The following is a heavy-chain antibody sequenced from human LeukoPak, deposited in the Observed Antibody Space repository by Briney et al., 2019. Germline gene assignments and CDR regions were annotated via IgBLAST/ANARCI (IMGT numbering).Heavy chain of an antibody. CDR3: ARGYYSSGWSNFDY. CDR2: INPNSGGT. V-gene: IGHV1-2*06. J-gene: IGHJ4*02. CDR1: GYTFTGYY. D-gene: IGHD6-19*01. Sequence: GASVKVSCKASGYTFTGYYMHWVRQAPGQGLEWMGRINPNSGGTNYAQKFQGRVTMTRDTSISTAYMELSRLRSDDTAVYYCARGYYSSGWSNFDYWGQGALVTVSS.